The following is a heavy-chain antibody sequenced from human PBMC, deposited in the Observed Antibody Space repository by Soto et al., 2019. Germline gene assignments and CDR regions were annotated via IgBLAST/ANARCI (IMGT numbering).Heavy chain of an antibody. V-gene: IGHV1-18*01. Sequence: QVQVVQSGDEVKKPGASVKVSCKASGCTFTNYGFSWVREAPGQGLEWMGWISGYNGNTKYAEKFQGRVTMTTDTSTSTAHMELRSLRSDDTAVYYCAREGQAPYYYYGMDVWGLGTAVTVSS. CDR3: AREGQAPYYYYGMDV. J-gene: IGHJ6*02. CDR2: ISGYNGNT. CDR1: GCTFTNYG.